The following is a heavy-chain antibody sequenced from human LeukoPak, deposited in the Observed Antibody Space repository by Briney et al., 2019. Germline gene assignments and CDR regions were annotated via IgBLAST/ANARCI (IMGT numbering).Heavy chain of an antibody. V-gene: IGHV3-53*01. J-gene: IGHJ6*02. CDR1: GFTVSSIH. CDR3: ARVQGITIFGVVIGMDV. Sequence: GGSLRLSCAASGFTVSSIHMVWVRQAPGKGLEWVSVTYTGGNSYYADSVKGRFIISRDNSKNTLYLQMNSLRAEDTAVYYCARVQGITIFGVVIGMDVWGQGTTVTVSS. D-gene: IGHD3-3*01. CDR2: TYTGGNS.